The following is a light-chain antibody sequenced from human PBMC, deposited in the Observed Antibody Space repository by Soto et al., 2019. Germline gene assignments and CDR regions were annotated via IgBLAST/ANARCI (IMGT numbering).Light chain of an antibody. V-gene: IGLV2-14*01. CDR2: EVS. Sequence: QSVLTQPASVSGSPGQSITISCTGTSSDVGGYKYVSWYQQHPGKAPKLMIYEVSNRPSGVSNRFSGSKSGNTASLTISGLQAEDEADYYFSSYTSSSTGVFGGGTKLTVL. J-gene: IGLJ3*02. CDR3: SSYTSSSTGV. CDR1: SSDVGGYKY.